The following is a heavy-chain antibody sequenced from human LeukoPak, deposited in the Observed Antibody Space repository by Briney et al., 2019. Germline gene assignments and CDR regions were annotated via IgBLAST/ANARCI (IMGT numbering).Heavy chain of an antibody. V-gene: IGHV1-58*02. CDR1: GFTFTSSA. D-gene: IGHD3-16*01. CDR2: IVVGSGNT. Sequence: GASVKVSCKSSGFTFTSSAMQWVRQARGQRLEWIGWIVVGSGNTNYAQKFQERVTITRDMSTSTAYMELSSLRSEDTAVYYCAAEGGISTFDYWGQGTLVTVSS. J-gene: IGHJ4*02. CDR3: AAEGGISTFDY.